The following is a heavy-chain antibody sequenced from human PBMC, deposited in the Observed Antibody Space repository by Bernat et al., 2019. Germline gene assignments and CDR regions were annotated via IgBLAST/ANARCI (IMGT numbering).Heavy chain of an antibody. CDR2: IKQDGSEK. CDR3: VCSRTADY. V-gene: IGHV3-7*01. D-gene: IGHD4/OR15-4a*01. Sequence: EVQLVESGGGLVQPGGSLRLSCAASGFAFSSYWMSWVRQAPGKGLEWVANIKQDGSEKYYVDSVKGRFTISRDNAKNSLYLQMNSLRAEDMAVYYCVCSRTADYRGQGTLVTVSS. J-gene: IGHJ4*02. CDR1: GFAFSSYW.